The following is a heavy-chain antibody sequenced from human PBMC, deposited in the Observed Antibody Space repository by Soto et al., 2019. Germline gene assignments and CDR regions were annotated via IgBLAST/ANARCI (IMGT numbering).Heavy chain of an antibody. CDR3: ASPLNMVTEVLYYYGMDV. V-gene: IGHV1-69*13. CDR2: IIPIFGTA. D-gene: IGHD5-18*01. CDR1: GGTFSSYA. J-gene: IGHJ6*02. Sequence: ASVKVSCKASGGTFSSYAISWVRQAPGQGLEWMGGIIPIFGTANYAQKFQGGVTITADESTSTAYMELSSLRSEDTAVYYCASPLNMVTEVLYYYGMDVWGQGTTVTVSS.